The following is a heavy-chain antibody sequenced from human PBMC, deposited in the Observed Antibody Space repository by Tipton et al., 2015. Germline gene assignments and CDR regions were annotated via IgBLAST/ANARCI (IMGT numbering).Heavy chain of an antibody. CDR3: ATILSRLFDY. J-gene: IGHJ4*02. CDR1: GFTVTTHE. V-gene: IGHV3-48*03. D-gene: IGHD3-3*02. CDR2: LSTLGDTI. Sequence: GSLRLSCAASGFTVTTHEMTWVRQAPGKGLEWISYLSTLGDTIYYADSVRGRFTISRDDASNSLFLQLNNLRVEDTALYYCATILSRLFDYWGQGSLVTVSS.